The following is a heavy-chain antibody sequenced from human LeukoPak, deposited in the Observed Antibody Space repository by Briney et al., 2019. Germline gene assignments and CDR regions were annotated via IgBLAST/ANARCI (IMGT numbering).Heavy chain of an antibody. D-gene: IGHD3-10*01. J-gene: IGHJ3*02. CDR3: ARDAITMVRGVHAFDI. CDR1: GGTFRSYA. CDR2: IIPILGLA. V-gene: IGHV1-69*04. Sequence: SVKVSCKACGGTFRSYAISWVRQAPGQGREWLGRIIPILGLANYAQKFQPRVTITADKSTSTAYMELSSVRSEDTAVYYCARDAITMVRGVHAFDIWGQGTMVTVSP.